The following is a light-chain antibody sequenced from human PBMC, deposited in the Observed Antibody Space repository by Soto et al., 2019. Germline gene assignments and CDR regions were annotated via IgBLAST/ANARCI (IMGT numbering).Light chain of an antibody. Sequence: IVLTHSPSTLPLSPPARATLSCRASQSVSSGYLAWYQQTPRRAPRLPISSAPRTATGVPDSFSGSGSGTDFSLTITRPWPEDLAVHFSHQYDNSPRLPFGRGTKV. CDR1: QSVSSGY. J-gene: IGKJ4*01. CDR3: HQYDNSPRLP. CDR2: SAP. V-gene: IGKV3-20*01.